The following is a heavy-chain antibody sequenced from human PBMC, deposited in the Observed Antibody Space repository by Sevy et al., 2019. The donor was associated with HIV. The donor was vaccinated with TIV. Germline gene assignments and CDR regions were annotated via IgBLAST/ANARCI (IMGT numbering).Heavy chain of an antibody. CDR2: ISSSSNYI. CDR1: GFTCSSYN. D-gene: IGHD2-15*01. CDR3: ARVVAYCSGGSCFPGYYYGMDV. V-gene: IGHV3-21*01. J-gene: IGHJ6*02. Sequence: GGSLRLSCAASGFTCSSYNMNWVRQAPGKGLEWVSSISSSSNYIYYADSMKGRFTISRDNAKNSVYLQMNSLRAEDTAVYYCARVVAYCSGGSCFPGYYYGMDVWGQGTTVTVSS.